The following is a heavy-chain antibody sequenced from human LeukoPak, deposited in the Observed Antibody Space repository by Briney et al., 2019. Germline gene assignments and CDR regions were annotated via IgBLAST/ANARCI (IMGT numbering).Heavy chain of an antibody. V-gene: IGHV1-3*01. Sequence: GASVKVSCKASGYTFTSYAMHWVRQAPGQRLEWMGWINAGNGNTKYSQEFQGRVTITRDTSASTAYMELSSLRSEDTAVYYCARVVLGHTMVRGDNWFDPWGQGTLVTVSS. CDR2: INAGNGNT. CDR3: ARVVLGHTMVRGDNWFDP. D-gene: IGHD3-10*01. CDR1: GYTFTSYA. J-gene: IGHJ5*02.